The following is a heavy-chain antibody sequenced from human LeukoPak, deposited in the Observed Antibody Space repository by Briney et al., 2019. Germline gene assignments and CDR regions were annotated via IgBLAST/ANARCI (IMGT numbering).Heavy chain of an antibody. CDR3: ARDEDYEAPRDY. CDR2: ISSSSSYI. CDR1: GFTFGDYA. D-gene: IGHD4-17*01. J-gene: IGHJ4*02. Sequence: GGSLRLSCTASGFTFGDYAMSWVRQAPGKGLEWVSSISSSSSYIYYADSVKGRFTISRDNAKNSLYLQMNSLRAEDTAVYYCARDEDYEAPRDYWGQGTLVTVSS. V-gene: IGHV3-21*01.